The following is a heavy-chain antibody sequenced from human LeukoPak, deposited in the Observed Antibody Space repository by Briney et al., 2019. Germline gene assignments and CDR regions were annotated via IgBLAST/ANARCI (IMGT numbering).Heavy chain of an antibody. CDR3: ARDAQRGFDYSNSLEY. CDR2: IWSDGTNQ. Sequence: RGSLRLSCAAAGFTFNHYGMHWVRQAPGKGLEWVAVIWSDGTNQYYAGSVKGRFTISRDDSGNTVYLQMNSLRPEDTGVYYCARDAQRGFDYSNSLEYWGQGTPVTVST. J-gene: IGHJ4*02. V-gene: IGHV3-33*01. CDR1: GFTFNHYG. D-gene: IGHD4-11*01.